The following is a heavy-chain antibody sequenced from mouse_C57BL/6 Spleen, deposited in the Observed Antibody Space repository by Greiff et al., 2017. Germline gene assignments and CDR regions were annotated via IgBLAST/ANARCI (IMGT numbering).Heavy chain of an antibody. CDR2: INPGSGGT. CDR3: ARTDGYYWYFDY. J-gene: IGHJ2*01. CDR1: GYAFTNYL. V-gene: IGHV1-54*01. D-gene: IGHD2-3*01. Sequence: QVQLKESGAELVRPGTSVTVSCKASGYAFTNYLIEWVKQRPGQGLEWIGVINPGSGGTNYNEKFKCKATLTADKSSSTAYMQLSSLTSEDSAVYFCARTDGYYWYFDYWGQGTTLTVSS.